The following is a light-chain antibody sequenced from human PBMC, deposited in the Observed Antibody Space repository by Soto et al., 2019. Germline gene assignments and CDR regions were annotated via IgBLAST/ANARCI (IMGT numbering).Light chain of an antibody. J-gene: IGLJ3*02. V-gene: IGLV1-51*01. Sequence: QSVLTQPPSVSAAPGQKVTISCSGDSSNIGLSYVSWFQQLPGTAPKVLIYDNNKRPSGIPDRFSGSKSGTSATLAITGLQTGDEADYYCQSFDSSLSGWVFGGGTKLTVL. CDR1: SSNIGLSY. CDR2: DNN. CDR3: QSFDSSLSGWV.